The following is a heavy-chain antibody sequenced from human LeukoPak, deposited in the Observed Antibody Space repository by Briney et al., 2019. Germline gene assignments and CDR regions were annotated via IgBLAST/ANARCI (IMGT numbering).Heavy chain of an antibody. Sequence: PGGSLRLSCAASGFTFRNYAMSWVRQAPGKALEWVSRVDGGGSTSYADSVRGRFSISRDSSKSTLYLQMGSLRGEDTAVYYCARDDAQDGGFLDNWGQGTLVTVSS. CDR1: GFTFRNYA. V-gene: IGHV3-23*01. J-gene: IGHJ4*02. D-gene: IGHD2/OR15-2a*01. CDR3: ARDDAQDGGFLDN. CDR2: VDGGGST.